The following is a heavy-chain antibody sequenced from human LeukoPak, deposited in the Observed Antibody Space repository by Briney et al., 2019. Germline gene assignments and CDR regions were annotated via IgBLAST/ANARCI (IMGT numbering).Heavy chain of an antibody. CDR2: IDSGGST. J-gene: IGHJ3*02. CDR3: ARVVTAMGYTFDI. D-gene: IGHD2-21*02. V-gene: IGHV3-53*01. CDR1: GFTVSSNY. Sequence: PGGSLGLSCVASGFTVSSNYMSWVRQAPGKGLEWVSVIDSGGSTYYADSAKGRFTISRDNSKNTLYLQMNSLRAEDTAVYYCARVVTAMGYTFDIWGQGTMVTVSS.